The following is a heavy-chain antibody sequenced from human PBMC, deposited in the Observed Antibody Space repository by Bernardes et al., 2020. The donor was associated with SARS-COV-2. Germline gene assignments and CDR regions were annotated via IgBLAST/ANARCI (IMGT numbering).Heavy chain of an antibody. D-gene: IGHD3-22*01. Sequence: LSLTCTVSGGSISSSSYYWGWIRQPPGKGLEWIGSIYYSGSTYYNPSLKSRVTISVDTSKNQFSLKLSSVTAADTAVYYCARTPGGITMIVVVPPAYFDLWGRGTLVTVSS. CDR1: GGSISSSSYY. V-gene: IGHV4-39*01. CDR3: ARTPGGITMIVVVPPAYFDL. CDR2: IYYSGST. J-gene: IGHJ2*01.